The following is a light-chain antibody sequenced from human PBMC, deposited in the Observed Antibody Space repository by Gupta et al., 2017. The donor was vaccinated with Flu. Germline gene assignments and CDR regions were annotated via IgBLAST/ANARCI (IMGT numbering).Light chain of an antibody. J-gene: IGKJ3*01. Sequence: QMTQSPSILSASVGDRVTISCRASLSISTWLAWYQQKPGKAPKLLIYKASTLESGVPSRFSGSGSGTEFTLTISSLQPDDFATYYCQQYSSPFTFGPGTKVDV. V-gene: IGKV1-5*03. CDR3: QQYSSPFT. CDR2: KAS. CDR1: LSISTW.